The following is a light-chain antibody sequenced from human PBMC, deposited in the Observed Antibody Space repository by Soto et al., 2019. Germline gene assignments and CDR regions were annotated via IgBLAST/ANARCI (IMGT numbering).Light chain of an antibody. CDR1: QSFRAL. CDR2: DAY. V-gene: IGKV3-11*01. Sequence: EVVLTQSPVTLSLSPGERATLSCRASQSFRALLAWYQQKPGHAPRVLVYDAYNRATGIPPRFSGSGSGTDFTLTISSLEPEDSAVYYCQQRHMWPITFGQGTKLEIK. J-gene: IGKJ5*01. CDR3: QQRHMWPIT.